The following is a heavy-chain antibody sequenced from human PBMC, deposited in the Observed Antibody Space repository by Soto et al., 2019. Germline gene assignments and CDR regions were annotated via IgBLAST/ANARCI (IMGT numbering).Heavy chain of an antibody. CDR2: IWYDGSNK. CDR1: GFTFSSYG. Sequence: GGSLRLSCAASGFTFSSYGMHWVRQAPGKGLEWVAVIWYDGSNKYYADSVKGRFTISRDNSKNTLYLQMNSLRAEDTAVYYCARDGSSRAARQNDAFDIWGQGTMVTVSS. V-gene: IGHV3-33*08. J-gene: IGHJ3*02. D-gene: IGHD6-6*01. CDR3: ARDGSSRAARQNDAFDI.